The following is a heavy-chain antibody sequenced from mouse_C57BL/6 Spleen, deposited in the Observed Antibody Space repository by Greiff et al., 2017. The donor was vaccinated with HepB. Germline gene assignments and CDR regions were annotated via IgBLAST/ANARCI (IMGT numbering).Heavy chain of an antibody. D-gene: IGHD1-1*01. V-gene: IGHV1-59*01. J-gene: IGHJ2*01. CDR3: ARFTTVVPFDY. Sequence: QVHVKQSGAELVRPGTSVKLSCKASGYTFTSYWMHWVKQRPGQGLEWIGVIDPSDSYTNYNQKFKGKATLTVDTSSSTAYMQLSSLTSEDSAVYYCARFTTVVPFDYWGQGTTLTVSS. CDR2: IDPSDSYT. CDR1: GYTFTSYW.